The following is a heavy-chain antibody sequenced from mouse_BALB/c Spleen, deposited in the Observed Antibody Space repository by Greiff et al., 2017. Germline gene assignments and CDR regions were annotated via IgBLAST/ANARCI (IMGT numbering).Heavy chain of an antibody. CDR1: GFTFSSYA. CDR2: ISSGGSYT. J-gene: IGHJ4*01. V-gene: IGHV5-9-4*01. Sequence: EVQRVESGGGLVKPGGSLKLSCAASGFTFSSYAMSWVRQSPEKRLEWVAEISSGGSYTYYPDTVTGRFTISRDNAKNTLYLEMSSLRSEDTAMYYCARTFYTEYAMDYWGQGTSVTVSS. CDR3: ARTFYTEYAMDY.